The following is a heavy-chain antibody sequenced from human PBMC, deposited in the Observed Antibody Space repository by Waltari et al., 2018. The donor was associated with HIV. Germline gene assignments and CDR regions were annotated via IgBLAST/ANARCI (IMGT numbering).Heavy chain of an antibody. J-gene: IGHJ4*02. CDR1: GGSISRYY. CDR2: FKYSGTT. Sequence: QVQLQESGPGLVKPSETLSLICTGDGGSISRYYWRCLRLLPGKGLEWILFFKYSGTTTYNPSPKRRVIISVDRTSIQFSIKLCAVTAADTAVDYFARDGIVIQVCFPPDDWGLGTLFTVSS. CDR3: ARDGIVIQVCFPPDD. V-gene: IGHV4-59*01. D-gene: IGHD5-18*01.